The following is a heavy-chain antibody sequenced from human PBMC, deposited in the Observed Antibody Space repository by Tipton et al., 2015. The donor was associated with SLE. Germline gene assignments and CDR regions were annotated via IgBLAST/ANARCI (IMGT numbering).Heavy chain of an antibody. V-gene: IGHV4-34*01. D-gene: IGHD3-9*01. CDR2: INHSGST. Sequence: TLSLTCAVYGGSFSGYYWSWIRQPLGKGLEWIGEINHSGSTNYNPSLKSRVTISVDTSKNQFSLKLRSVTAADTAVYYCASGILTGNAAFDVWGQGTMVSVSP. CDR1: GGSFSGYY. CDR3: ASGILTGNAAFDV. J-gene: IGHJ3*01.